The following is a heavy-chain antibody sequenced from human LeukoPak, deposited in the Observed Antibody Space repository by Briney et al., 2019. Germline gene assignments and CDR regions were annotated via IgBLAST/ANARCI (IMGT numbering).Heavy chain of an antibody. CDR3: ARGEYGSGWYRD. CDR1: GFTVSTNY. J-gene: IGHJ4*02. CDR2: FYSGGHT. V-gene: IGHV3-53*01. D-gene: IGHD6-19*01. Sequence: GGSLRLSCAASGFTVSTNYMSWVRQAPGKGLEWVSLFYSGGHTNYADSVKGRFTFSRDSSNNTLYLQMNSLRVVDTAVYYCARGEYGSGWYRDWGQGTLVTVSS.